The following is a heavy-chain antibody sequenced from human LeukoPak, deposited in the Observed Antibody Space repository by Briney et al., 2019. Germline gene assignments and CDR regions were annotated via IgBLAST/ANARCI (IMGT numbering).Heavy chain of an antibody. Sequence: ASVKVSCKASGYSFTSYGISWVRQAPGQGLEWVGWISAYNVNTNYAQKLQGRVTMTTDTSTSTAYMELRSLRSDDTAVYYCARDLGRDSSGYVLDYWGQGTLVTVSS. CDR1: GYSFTSYG. CDR2: ISAYNVNT. J-gene: IGHJ4*02. CDR3: ARDLGRDSSGYVLDY. V-gene: IGHV1-18*01. D-gene: IGHD3-22*01.